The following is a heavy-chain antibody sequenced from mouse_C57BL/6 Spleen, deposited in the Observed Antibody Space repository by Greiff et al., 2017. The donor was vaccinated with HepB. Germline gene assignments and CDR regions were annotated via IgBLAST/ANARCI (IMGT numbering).Heavy chain of an antibody. CDR2: IDPSDSYT. J-gene: IGHJ4*01. CDR1: GYTFTSYW. CDR3: ARSGDDTKAMDY. Sequence: QVQLQQPGAELVKPGASVKLSCKASGYTFTSYWMQWVKQRPGQGLEWIGEIDPSDSYTNYNQKFKGKATLTVDTSSSTAYMQRSSLTSEDSAVYYCARSGDDTKAMDYWGQGTSVTVSS. V-gene: IGHV1-50*01. D-gene: IGHD2-12*01.